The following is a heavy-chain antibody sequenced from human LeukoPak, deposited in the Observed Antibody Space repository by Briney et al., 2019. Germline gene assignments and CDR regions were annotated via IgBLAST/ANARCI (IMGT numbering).Heavy chain of an antibody. CDR2: IYYSGST. CDR1: GGSLSSYY. Sequence: SETLSLTCTVSGGSLSSYYWSWIRQPPGKGLEWIGYIYYSGSTNYNPSLKSRVTISVDTSKNQFSLKLSSVTAADTAVYYCARRFTVAGTGGYFDYWGQGTLVTVSS. D-gene: IGHD6-19*01. CDR3: ARRFTVAGTGGYFDY. J-gene: IGHJ4*02. V-gene: IGHV4-59*08.